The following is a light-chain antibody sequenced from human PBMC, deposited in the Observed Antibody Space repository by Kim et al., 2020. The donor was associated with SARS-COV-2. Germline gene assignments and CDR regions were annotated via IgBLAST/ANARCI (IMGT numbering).Light chain of an antibody. V-gene: IGKV3-11*01. CDR3: QQRSNWPGT. CDR2: DAS. J-gene: IGKJ1*01. Sequence: SRGERATLPCRASQRFSGYLTWYQQKPGKTPGVLIDDASNSATGNPPKFSGSGAGADFNLTNSSLGPEDFAVYYCQQRSNWPGTFGEGTKVDIK. CDR1: QRFSGY.